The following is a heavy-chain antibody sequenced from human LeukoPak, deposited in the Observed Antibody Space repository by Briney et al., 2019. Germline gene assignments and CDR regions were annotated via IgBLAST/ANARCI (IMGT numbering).Heavy chain of an antibody. CDR3: ASMGGSAALYYFDY. J-gene: IGHJ4*02. CDR2: IYYSGST. D-gene: IGHD1-26*01. V-gene: IGHV4-31*03. Sequence: SETLSLTCTVSGGSISSGGYYWSWIRQHPGKGLEWIGHIYYSGSTYYNPSLKSRVTISVDTSKNQFSLKLSSVTAADTAVYYCASMGGSAALYYFDYWGQGTLVTVSS. CDR1: GGSISSGGYY.